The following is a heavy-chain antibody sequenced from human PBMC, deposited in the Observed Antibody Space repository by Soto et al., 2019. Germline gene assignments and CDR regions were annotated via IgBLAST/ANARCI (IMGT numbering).Heavy chain of an antibody. CDR1: GYTFTSYS. J-gene: IGHJ6*02. CDR3: AREGAFSGSGMDV. CDR2: IKVGNGNI. D-gene: IGHD1-26*01. Sequence: QVQLVQSGAEEKKPGASVKVSCKTSGYTFTSYSIHWVRQAPGQRLEWMGWIKVGNGNIKYSQNLQGRVTITRDTSANTAYVELSSLRSEDTAVYYCAREGAFSGSGMDVWGQGTTVTVSS. V-gene: IGHV1-3*05.